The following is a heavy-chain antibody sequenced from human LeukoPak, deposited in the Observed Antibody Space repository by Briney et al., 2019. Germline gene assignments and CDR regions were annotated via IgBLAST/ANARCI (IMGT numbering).Heavy chain of an antibody. J-gene: IGHJ4*02. Sequence: ASVNVSCKASGYTFTYYGISWVRQAPGQGLEGMGWISAYNGNTNYAQKLQGRVTMTTDTSTSTAYMELRSLRSDDTAVYYCARVKGEIAAAGTGFDYWGQGTLVTVSS. V-gene: IGHV1-18*01. CDR3: ARVKGEIAAAGTGFDY. CDR1: GYTFTYYG. D-gene: IGHD6-13*01. CDR2: ISAYNGNT.